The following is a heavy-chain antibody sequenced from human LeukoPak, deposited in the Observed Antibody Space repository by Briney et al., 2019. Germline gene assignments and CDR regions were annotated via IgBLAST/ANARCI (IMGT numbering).Heavy chain of an antibody. Sequence: GGSLRLSCAASGFTFSSYGMHWVRQAPGKGLEWVAVISYDGSNKYYADSVKGRFTISRDNSKNTLYLQMNSLRAEDTAVYYCARSWEYSSSWNAFDIWGQGTMVTVSS. D-gene: IGHD6-13*01. CDR3: ARSWEYSSSWNAFDI. J-gene: IGHJ3*02. CDR1: GFTFSSYG. CDR2: ISYDGSNK. V-gene: IGHV3-30*19.